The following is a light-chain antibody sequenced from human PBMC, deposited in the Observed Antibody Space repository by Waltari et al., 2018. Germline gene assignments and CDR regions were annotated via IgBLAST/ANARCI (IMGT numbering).Light chain of an antibody. CDR2: EVN. V-gene: IGLV2-14*01. Sequence: QSALTQPASVSGSPGQSITISCAGSSSDVGAYGYVSWYQQHPGKVPKLIIDEVNKRPSAVSHRFSGSKSGSTASLTISGLQPEDEADYYCCSFTSTSTLLFGGGTKLTVL. J-gene: IGLJ2*01. CDR3: CSFTSTSTLL. CDR1: SSDVGAYGY.